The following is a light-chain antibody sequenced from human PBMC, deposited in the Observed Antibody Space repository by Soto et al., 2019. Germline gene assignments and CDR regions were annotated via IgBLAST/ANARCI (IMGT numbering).Light chain of an antibody. CDR3: QQYENYWT. CDR1: QAIRND. J-gene: IGKJ1*01. Sequence: AIQMTQSPSSLSASVGDRVIITCRASQAIRNDLGWYQQKPGKAPKLLIYDASNLDSGVPSRFSGSGSGTEFSLTISNLQPDDCATYYCQQYENYWTFGQGTKVDIK. CDR2: DAS. V-gene: IGKV1D-13*01.